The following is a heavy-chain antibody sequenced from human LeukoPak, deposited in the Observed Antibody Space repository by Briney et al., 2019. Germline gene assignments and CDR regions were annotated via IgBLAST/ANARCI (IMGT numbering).Heavy chain of an antibody. D-gene: IGHD4-17*01. Sequence: ASVKVSCKTSGYTFTGYYMHWVRQAPGQGLEWMGWINPNSGGTNYAQKFQGRVTMTRDTSISTAYMELSRLRSDDTAVYYCARGPDYYGDYISWFPDAFHIWGQGTLVSVSP. CDR2: INPNSGGT. V-gene: IGHV1-2*02. CDR3: ARGPDYYGDYISWFPDAFHI. CDR1: GYTFTGYY. J-gene: IGHJ3*02.